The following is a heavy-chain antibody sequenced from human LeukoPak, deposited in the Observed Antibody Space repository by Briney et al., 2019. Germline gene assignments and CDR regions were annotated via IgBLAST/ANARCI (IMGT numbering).Heavy chain of an antibody. Sequence: PSETLSLTCAVYGGSFSGYYWSWIRQPPGKGLEWIGEINHSGSTNYNPSLKSRVTISVDTSKNQFSLKLSSVTAADTAVYYCARRGRYCSSTSCPYYYYMDVWGKGTTVTISS. J-gene: IGHJ6*03. CDR2: INHSGST. V-gene: IGHV4-34*01. D-gene: IGHD2-2*01. CDR3: ARRGRYCSSTSCPYYYYMDV. CDR1: GGSFSGYY.